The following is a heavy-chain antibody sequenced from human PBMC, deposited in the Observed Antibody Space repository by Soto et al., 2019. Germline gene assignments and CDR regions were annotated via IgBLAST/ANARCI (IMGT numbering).Heavy chain of an antibody. CDR3: ARDDSRTLDAFDI. D-gene: IGHD1-7*01. V-gene: IGHV3-48*03. CDR1: RFTFSSYE. Sequence: LRLSCAASRFTFSSYEMNWVRQAPGKGLEWVSYISSSDSTIYYADSVKGRFTISRDNAKNSLYLQMNSLRAEDTAIYYCARDDSRTLDAFDIWGQGTMVTVSS. CDR2: ISSSDSTI. J-gene: IGHJ3*02.